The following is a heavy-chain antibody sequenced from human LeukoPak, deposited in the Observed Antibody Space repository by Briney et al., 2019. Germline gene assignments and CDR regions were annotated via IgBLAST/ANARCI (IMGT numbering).Heavy chain of an antibody. V-gene: IGHV3-7*01. Sequence: PGGSLRLSCAASGFTFSNAWMSWVRQAPGKGLEWVASIKQDGSEKYYVDSVRGRFTISRDNAKNSLYLQMNSLRAEDTAVYYCARGPARGNCFDYWGQGTLVTVSS. CDR3: ARGPARGNCFDY. D-gene: IGHD2-21*01. CDR2: IKQDGSEK. CDR1: GFTFSNAW. J-gene: IGHJ4*02.